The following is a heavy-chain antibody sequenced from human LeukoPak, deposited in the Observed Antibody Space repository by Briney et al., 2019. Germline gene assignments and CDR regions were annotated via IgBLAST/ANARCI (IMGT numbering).Heavy chain of an antibody. V-gene: IGHV4-34*01. CDR1: GGSFSGYY. CDR2: INHSGST. J-gene: IGHJ6*04. CDR3: ARCYDFWSGYFPPDV. D-gene: IGHD3-3*01. Sequence: SETLSLTCAVYGGSFSGYYWSWIRQPPGQGLEWIGEINHSGSTNYNPSLTSRVSISVDTSKNQFSLKLSSVTAADTAVYYCARCYDFWSGYFPPDVWGKGTTVTVSS.